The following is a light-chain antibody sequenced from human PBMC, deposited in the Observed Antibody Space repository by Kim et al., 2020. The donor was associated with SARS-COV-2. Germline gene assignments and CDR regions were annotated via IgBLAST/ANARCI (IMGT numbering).Light chain of an antibody. CDR3: QQYNTWYT. CDR2: ETS. Sequence: DIQMTQSPSTLSTSVGDRVTITCRASQSVSHWLAWYQQKPGKAPKVLIYETSKLKSGVPSRFSGSGFGTEFTLTISSLQPDDFATYYCQQYNTWYTFGQGTKLEIK. J-gene: IGKJ2*01. V-gene: IGKV1-5*03. CDR1: QSVSHW.